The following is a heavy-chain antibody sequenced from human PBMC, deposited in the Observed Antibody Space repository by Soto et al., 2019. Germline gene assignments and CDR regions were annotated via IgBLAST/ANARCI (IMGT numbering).Heavy chain of an antibody. D-gene: IGHD5-12*01. CDR1: GYTFTSYG. V-gene: IGHV1-18*01. Sequence: QVQLVQSGAEVKKPGASVKVSCKASGYTFTSYGISWVRQAPGQGLEWMGWISAYNGNTNYAQKPQGXVXIXTDXSTSTAYMELRSLRSDDTAVYYCARDYPRGGYNHYWGQGTLVTVSS. CDR3: ARDYPRGGYNHY. J-gene: IGHJ4*02. CDR2: ISAYNGNT.